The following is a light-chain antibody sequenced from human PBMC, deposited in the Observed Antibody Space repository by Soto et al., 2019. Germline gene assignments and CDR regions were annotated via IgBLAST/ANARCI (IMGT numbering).Light chain of an antibody. CDR3: QQRSSWPPVIT. Sequence: EIVLTQSPATLSLSPGERATLSCRASQTFSSHLAWYQQKPGQAPRLLIYDASKRATGIPARFSGRGSGTDFTLTISSLEPEDFAVYYCQQRSSWPPVITFGQGTQLEIK. J-gene: IGKJ5*01. V-gene: IGKV3-11*01. CDR2: DAS. CDR1: QTFSSH.